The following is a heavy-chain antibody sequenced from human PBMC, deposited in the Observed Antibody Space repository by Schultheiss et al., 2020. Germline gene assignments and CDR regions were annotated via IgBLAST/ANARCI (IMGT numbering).Heavy chain of an antibody. CDR1: GFTVSSNY. CDR3: ARVIKEGGYYQYYFDY. V-gene: IGHV3-66*01. Sequence: GGSLRLSCAASGFTVSSNYMSWIRQAPGKGLEWVSVIYSGGSTYYADTVKGRFTISRDSSKNTLYLQMNILRAEDTAVYYCARVIKEGGYYQYYFDYWGQGTLVTVSS. J-gene: IGHJ4*02. CDR2: IYSGGST. D-gene: IGHD3-22*01.